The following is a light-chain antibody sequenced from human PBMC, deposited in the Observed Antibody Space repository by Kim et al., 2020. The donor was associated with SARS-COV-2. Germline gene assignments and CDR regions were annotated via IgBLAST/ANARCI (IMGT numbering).Light chain of an antibody. J-gene: IGKJ5*01. CDR3: QHRSHWPPN. CDR2: DVS. Sequence: EIVLTQSPATLSLSPGERATLSCRASQSVSRYLAWYQQKAGQAPRLLIYDVSNRVTGIPARFSGSGSGTDFTLTISSLEPEDFAVYYCQHRSHWPPNFGQGTRLEIK. CDR1: QSVSRY. V-gene: IGKV3-11*01.